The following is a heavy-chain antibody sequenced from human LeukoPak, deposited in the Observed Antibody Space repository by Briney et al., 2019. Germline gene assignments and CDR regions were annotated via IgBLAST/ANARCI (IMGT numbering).Heavy chain of an antibody. Sequence: RASVKVSCKASGYTFTSYDINWMRQATRQGLEWMGWMNPNSGNTGYAQKFQGRVTITRNTSISTAYMELSSLRSEDTAVYYCARFEGGSSSLDYWGQGTLVTVSS. CDR3: ARFEGGSSSLDY. V-gene: IGHV1-8*03. CDR2: MNPNSGNT. D-gene: IGHD6-6*01. J-gene: IGHJ4*02. CDR1: GYTFTSYD.